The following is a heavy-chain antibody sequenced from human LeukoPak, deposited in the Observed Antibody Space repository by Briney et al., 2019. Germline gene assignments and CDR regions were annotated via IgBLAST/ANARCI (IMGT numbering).Heavy chain of an antibody. V-gene: IGHV4-59*01. J-gene: IGHJ5*02. CDR3: ARAVLATKSEHWFDP. D-gene: IGHD2-8*01. CDR2: IYYTGST. Sequence: SETLSLTCTVSGGSISSFYWSWIRQPPGKGLEWIGYIYYTGSTNYNSSLKSRVTVSVDTSKNQFSLNLSSVTAADTAMYYCARAVLATKSEHWFDPWGQGTLVTVSS. CDR1: GGSISSFY.